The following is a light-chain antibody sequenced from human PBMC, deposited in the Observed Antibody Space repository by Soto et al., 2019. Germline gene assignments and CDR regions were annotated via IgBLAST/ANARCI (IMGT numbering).Light chain of an antibody. J-gene: IGKJ1*01. V-gene: IGKV1-5*01. CDR1: QSISSW. CDR3: QQYNSYST. Sequence: DIQITQSPSTLSASVGDRVTITCRASQSISSWLAWYQQKPGKALKVLIYDASSLESGVPSRFSGSGSGTEFTLTISSLQPDDFETYYCQQYNSYSTFGQGTKVDIK. CDR2: DAS.